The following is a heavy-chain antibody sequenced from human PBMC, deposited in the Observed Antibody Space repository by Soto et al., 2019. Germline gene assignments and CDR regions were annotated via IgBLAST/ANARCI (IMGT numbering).Heavy chain of an antibody. CDR3: ARQGSY. CDR1: GVSTSDTSYY. Sequence: WETLSLTCNVSGVSTSDTSYYWGWIRQPPGKGLEWIGTIYFNGKTFYNPSLKSRLTISVDTSKNQISLRLTSVTAADTAVYYCARQGSYWGQGTLVTVSS. CDR2: IYFNGKT. V-gene: IGHV4-39*01. J-gene: IGHJ4*02.